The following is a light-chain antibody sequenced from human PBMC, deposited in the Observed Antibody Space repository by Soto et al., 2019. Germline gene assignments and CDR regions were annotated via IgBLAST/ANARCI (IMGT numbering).Light chain of an antibody. J-gene: IGLJ2*01. V-gene: IGLV2-11*01. Sequence: QSALTQPPSVSGSPGQSVTISCTGTSSDVGGYNYVSWFQQHPGKAPKFMIYDVTKRPSGVPDRFSGSKSGNTASLTISGLQAEDEADYYCCSYAGNYEIFSGGTKLTVL. CDR1: SSDVGGYNY. CDR2: DVT. CDR3: CSYAGNYEI.